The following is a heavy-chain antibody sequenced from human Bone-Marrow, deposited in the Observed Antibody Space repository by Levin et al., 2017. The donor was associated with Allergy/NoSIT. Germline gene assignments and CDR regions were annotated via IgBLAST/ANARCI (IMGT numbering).Heavy chain of an antibody. V-gene: IGHV3-7*01. D-gene: IGHD6-13*01. CDR3: ASLWGSSSWYYYYGMDV. Sequence: GESLKISCAASGFTFSSYWMSWVRQAPGKGLEWVANIKQDGSEKYYVDSVKGRFTISRDNAKNSLYLQMNSLRAEDTAVYYCASLWGSSSWYYYYGMDVWGQGTTVTVSS. CDR2: IKQDGSEK. CDR1: GFTFSSYW. J-gene: IGHJ6*02.